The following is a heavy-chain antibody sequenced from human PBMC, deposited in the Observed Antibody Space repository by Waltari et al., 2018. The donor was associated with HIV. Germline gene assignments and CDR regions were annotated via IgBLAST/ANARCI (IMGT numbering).Heavy chain of an antibody. CDR1: GFHFITYR. J-gene: IGHJ3*02. Sequence: EVQLVESGGGLFKPGGSLRLSCAASGFHFITYRMNWVRQTPGKGLEWVSSMTSSSDYIYYADSVKGRFTISRDNAKNSLSLQMNSLRAEDTAVYYCARAIVVIITELHAFDIWGQGTMVTVSS. D-gene: IGHD3-22*01. CDR3: ARAIVVIITELHAFDI. V-gene: IGHV3-21*01. CDR2: MTSSSDYI.